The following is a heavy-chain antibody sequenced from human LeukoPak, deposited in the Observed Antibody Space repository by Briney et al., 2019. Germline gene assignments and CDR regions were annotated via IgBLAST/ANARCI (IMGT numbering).Heavy chain of an antibody. CDR1: GFTFSTYT. V-gene: IGHV3-30-3*01. D-gene: IGHD3-10*01. J-gene: IGHJ4*02. CDR2: ISSDGNNK. Sequence: GGSLRLSCAVSGFTFSTYTMHWVRQAPGKGLEWVALISSDGNNKDYADSVKGRFTISRDNSKNTLYLQMNSLRAEDTAVYYCARRGRSVVRGVITTKYYFDYWGQGTLVTVSS. CDR3: ARRGRSVVRGVITTKYYFDY.